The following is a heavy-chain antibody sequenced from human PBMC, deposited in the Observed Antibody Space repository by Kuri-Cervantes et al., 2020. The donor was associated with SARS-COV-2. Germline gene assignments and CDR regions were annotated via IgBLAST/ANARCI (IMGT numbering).Heavy chain of an antibody. CDR1: GFTFSIYW. Sequence: GGSLRLSCAASGFTFSIYWMHWVRQSPGKGLVWLSRISGAGRSATYADSVTGRFTISRDNAKNSLYLQMNSLRAEDTAVYYCERDPYWGQGTLVTVSS. J-gene: IGHJ4*02. V-gene: IGHV3-74*01. CDR3: ERDPY. CDR2: ISGAGRSA.